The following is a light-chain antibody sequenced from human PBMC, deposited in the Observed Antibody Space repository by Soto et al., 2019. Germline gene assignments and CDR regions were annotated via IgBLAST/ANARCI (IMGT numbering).Light chain of an antibody. V-gene: IGKV1-39*01. J-gene: IGKJ1*01. CDR2: GAA. Sequence: DIHMSHSPSSLSASVGDTVTMTCRSSQNIDTYLNWYQQKPGKAPRVLISGAANLQSGVPSRFSGSGSGTDFTLTIRSLQSEDFASYFCQHTFNSPPWTCGQGNKVDIK. CDR1: QNIDTY. CDR3: QHTFNSPPWT.